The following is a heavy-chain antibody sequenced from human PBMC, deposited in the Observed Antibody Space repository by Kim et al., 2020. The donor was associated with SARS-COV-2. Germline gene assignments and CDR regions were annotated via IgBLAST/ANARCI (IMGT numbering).Heavy chain of an antibody. J-gene: IGHJ5*02. Sequence: AQKLQGRVTMTTDTSTSTAYMELRSLRSDDTAVYYCARGGIAARQWWFDPWGQGTLVTVSS. CDR3: ARGGIAARQWWFDP. V-gene: IGHV1-18*01. D-gene: IGHD6-6*01.